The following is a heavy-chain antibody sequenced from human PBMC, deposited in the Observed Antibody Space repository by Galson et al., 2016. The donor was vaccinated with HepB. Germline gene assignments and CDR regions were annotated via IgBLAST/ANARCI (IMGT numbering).Heavy chain of an antibody. D-gene: IGHD3-3*01. J-gene: IGHJ6*02. Sequence: SLRLSCAASGFVLSEYPMYWFRQAPGKGLEWVALIAYETSDENYADSVKGRFTISRDNSKNTVYMQMKSLKTEDTAVYYCAREIRFLDWLPQHHVMDVWGRGTAVIVSS. CDR2: IAYETSDE. V-gene: IGHV3-30*03. CDR1: GFVLSEYP. CDR3: AREIRFLDWLPQHHVMDV.